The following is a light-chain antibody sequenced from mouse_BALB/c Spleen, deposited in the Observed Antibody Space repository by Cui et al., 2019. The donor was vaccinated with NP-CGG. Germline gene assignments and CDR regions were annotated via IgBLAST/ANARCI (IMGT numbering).Light chain of an antibody. CDR2: GTN. Sequence: QDVVTQESALTTSPGETVTLTCRSSTGAVTTSNYANWVQEKPDHLFTGLIGGTNNRAPGVPARFSGSLIGDKAALTITGAQTEDEAIYFCALWYSNHSWVFGGGTKLTVL. V-gene: IGLV1*01. J-gene: IGLJ1*01. CDR3: ALWYSNHSWV. CDR1: TGAVTTSNY.